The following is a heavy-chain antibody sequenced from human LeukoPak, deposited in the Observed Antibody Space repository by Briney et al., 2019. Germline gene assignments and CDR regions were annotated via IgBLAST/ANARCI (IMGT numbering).Heavy chain of an antibody. CDR3: ARVGNWRPGDY. Sequence: ASVKVSCKASGFTFTDYYTHWVRQAPGQGLEWMGWINPNSGDTNYAQKFQGRVTMTRDTSISTAFMELSRLRSDDTAVYYCARVGNWRPGDYWGQGTLVTVSS. CDR1: GFTFTDYY. V-gene: IGHV1-2*02. D-gene: IGHD1-1*01. CDR2: INPNSGDT. J-gene: IGHJ4*02.